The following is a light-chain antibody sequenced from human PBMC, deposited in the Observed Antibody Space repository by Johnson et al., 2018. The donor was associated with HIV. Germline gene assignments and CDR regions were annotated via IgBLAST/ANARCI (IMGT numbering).Light chain of an antibody. CDR3: GTWDSSLSAYV. CDR1: SSNIGNNY. CDR2: ENN. J-gene: IGLJ1*01. Sequence: QSVLTQPPSVSAAPGQKVTISCSGSSSNIGNNYVSWYQQLPGTAPKLLIYENNKRPSGIPDRFSGSKSGTSATLGITGLQTENEADYYCGTWDSSLSAYVFGIGTNVTVL. V-gene: IGLV1-51*02.